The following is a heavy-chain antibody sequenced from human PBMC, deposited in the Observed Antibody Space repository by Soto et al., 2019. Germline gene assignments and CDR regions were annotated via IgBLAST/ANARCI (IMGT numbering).Heavy chain of an antibody. V-gene: IGHV3-11*01. Sequence: QVELVESGGGLVKPGGSLRLSCAASGFTFSDYYMSWIRQAPGKGLEWVSYISSSGSTIYYADSVKGRFTISRDNAKNSLYLQINSLRAEDTAVYYCARDGELHLGELSYRYYFDYWGQGTLVTVSS. CDR2: ISSSGSTI. CDR1: GFTFSDYY. J-gene: IGHJ4*02. D-gene: IGHD3-16*02. CDR3: ARDGELHLGELSYRYYFDY.